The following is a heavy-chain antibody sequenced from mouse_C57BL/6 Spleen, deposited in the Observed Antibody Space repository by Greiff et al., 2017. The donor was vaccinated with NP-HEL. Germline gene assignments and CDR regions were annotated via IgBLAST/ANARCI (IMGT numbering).Heavy chain of an antibody. J-gene: IGHJ4*01. CDR1: GYTFTRYW. CDR2: INPSSGYT. CDR3: ARPTGSTVVAPYYAMEY. D-gene: IGHD1-1*01. Sequence: VQLQQSGAELAKPGASVKLSCKASGYTFTRYWMHWVKQRPGQGLEWIGYINPSSGYTKYNQKFKDKATLTGDKSSSTAYIQLRSLTYEDSAVYYSARPTGSTVVAPYYAMEYWGQGTSVTVSS. V-gene: IGHV1-7*01.